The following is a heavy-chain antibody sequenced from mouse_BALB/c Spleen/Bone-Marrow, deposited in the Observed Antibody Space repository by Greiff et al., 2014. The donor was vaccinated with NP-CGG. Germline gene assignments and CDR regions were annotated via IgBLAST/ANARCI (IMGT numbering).Heavy chain of an antibody. D-gene: IGHD1-1*01. Sequence: QVHVKQSGPGLVAPSQSLSITCTVSGFSLTTYGVHWVRQSPGKGLEWLGVIWAGGSTNYNSTLMSRLSISKDNSKNQVFLKMNSLQTDDTAIYYCARNLLPPYWYFGVWGAGTTVTVSS. V-gene: IGHV2-9*02. J-gene: IGHJ1*01. CDR3: ARNLLPPYWYFGV. CDR2: IWAGGST. CDR1: GFSLTTYG.